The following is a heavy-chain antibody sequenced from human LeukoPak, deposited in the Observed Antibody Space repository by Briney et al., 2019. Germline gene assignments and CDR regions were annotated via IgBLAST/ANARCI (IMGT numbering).Heavy chain of an antibody. J-gene: IGHJ4*02. V-gene: IGHV3-23*01. D-gene: IGHD3-16*02. CDR3: ATAPGRSYRLFDY. CDR2: IGGSGAHT. Sequence: GGSLRLSCAASAFTFGTYATSWVRQVPGKVLGWGAAIGGSGAHTFYSDSVKGRFTISRDNSKNKLYLQMSSLRAEDTAVYYCATAPGRSYRLFDYGGRGTLDSVSS. CDR1: AFTFGTYA.